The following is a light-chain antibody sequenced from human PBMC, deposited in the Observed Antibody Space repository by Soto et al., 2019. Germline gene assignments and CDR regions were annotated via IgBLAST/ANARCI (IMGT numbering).Light chain of an antibody. J-gene: IGKJ1*01. V-gene: IGKV3-15*01. CDR1: QSVTIN. Sequence: ETLMTQSPVTLSVSPGERVTLSCRASQSVTINLAWYHQKPGQAPRLLIYGASTRATGIPARFTGSGSGTEFTLSISILQSEDFGIYYCQQYNNWPQTFGQGTKVEIK. CDR3: QQYNNWPQT. CDR2: GAS.